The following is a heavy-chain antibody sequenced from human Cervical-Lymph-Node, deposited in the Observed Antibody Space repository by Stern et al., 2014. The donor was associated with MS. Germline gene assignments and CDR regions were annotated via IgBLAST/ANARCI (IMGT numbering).Heavy chain of an antibody. CDR2: TKSRGTTV. J-gene: IGHJ4*02. Sequence: EVQLVEPGGGLVQPGGSLRLSCAASGFTFSNFNMNWVRQAPGKGLEWASYTKSRGTTVYYADSVKGQFTISRDNAKNSLYLQMNSLRDEDTAVYYCARDPSWNYAWTYYFDYWGQGTRVTVSS. D-gene: IGHD1-7*01. CDR3: ARDPSWNYAWTYYFDY. CDR1: GFTFSNFN. V-gene: IGHV3-48*02.